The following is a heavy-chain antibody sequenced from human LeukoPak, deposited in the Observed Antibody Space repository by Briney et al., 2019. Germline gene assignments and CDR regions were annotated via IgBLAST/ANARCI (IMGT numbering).Heavy chain of an antibody. CDR3: VKDDSYYYGSGSSND. Sequence: AGGSLRLSCAASGFTFSSYGMHWVRQAPGKGLEWVAVIWYDGSNKYYADSVKGRFTISRDNSKNTLYLQMNSLRAEDTAVYYCVKDDSYYYGSGSSNDWGQGTLVTVSS. J-gene: IGHJ4*02. CDR1: GFTFSSYG. D-gene: IGHD3-10*01. V-gene: IGHV3-33*06. CDR2: IWYDGSNK.